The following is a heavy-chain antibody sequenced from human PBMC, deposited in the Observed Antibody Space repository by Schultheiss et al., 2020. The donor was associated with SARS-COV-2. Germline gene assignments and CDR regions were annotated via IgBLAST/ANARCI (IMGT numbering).Heavy chain of an antibody. J-gene: IGHJ6*02. V-gene: IGHV1-69*13. CDR3: ARGRFLTVRVNLTYGMDV. CDR2: IIPIFGTA. D-gene: IGHD3-3*01. CDR1: GGTFSSYA. Sequence: SVKVSCKASGGTFSSYAISWVRQAPGQGLEWMGGIIPIFGTANYAQKFQGRVTITADESTSTAYMELSSLRSEDTAVYYCARGRFLTVRVNLTYGMDVWGQGTTVTVSS.